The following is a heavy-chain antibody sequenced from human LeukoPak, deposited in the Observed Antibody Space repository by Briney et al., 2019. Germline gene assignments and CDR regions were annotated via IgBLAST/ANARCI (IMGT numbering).Heavy chain of an antibody. CDR3: VRDLVATIDHYYYGMDV. D-gene: IGHD5-12*01. CDR1: GGSVSSGSYY. Sequence: PSETLSHTCIVSGGSVSSGSYYWSWIRQPPGKGLEWIGYISNSVRTNYNPSLKSRVTISVDTSKNQLSLKLSSVTAADTAVYFCVRDLVATIDHYYYGMDVWGQGTTVTVSS. J-gene: IGHJ6*02. CDR2: ISNSVRT. V-gene: IGHV4-61*01.